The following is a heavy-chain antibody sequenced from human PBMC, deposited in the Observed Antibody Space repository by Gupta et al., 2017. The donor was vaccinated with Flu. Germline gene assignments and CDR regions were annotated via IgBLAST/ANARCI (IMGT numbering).Heavy chain of an antibody. V-gene: IGHV4-59*01. D-gene: IGHD4-17*01. CDR3: AGGGNYGLFDY. J-gene: IGHJ4*02. CDR2: IYYSGAT. Sequence: SWIRQPPGKGLEWIGYIYYSGATNYNPSLKSRLTISIDTSKSQFSLKLTSVTAADTAVYYCAGGGNYGLFDYWGQGALVTVSS.